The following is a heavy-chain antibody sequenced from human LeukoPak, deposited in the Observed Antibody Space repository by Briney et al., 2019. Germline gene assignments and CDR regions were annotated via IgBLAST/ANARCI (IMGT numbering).Heavy chain of an antibody. CDR1: GGSISSYY. CDR3: ARDLTYYYDSSGYIMDAFDI. D-gene: IGHD3-22*01. V-gene: IGHV4-4*07. J-gene: IGHJ3*02. Sequence: PSETLSLTCTVSGGSISSYYWSWIRQPAGKGLEWIGRIYTSGSTNYNPSLKSRVTMSVDTSKNQFSLKLSSVTAADTAVYYCARDLTYYYDSSGYIMDAFDIWGQGTMVTVSS. CDR2: IYTSGST.